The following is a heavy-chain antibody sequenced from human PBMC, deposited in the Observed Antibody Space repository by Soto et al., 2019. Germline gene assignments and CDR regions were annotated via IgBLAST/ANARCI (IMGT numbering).Heavy chain of an antibody. CDR1: GGSISSYY. Sequence: SETLSLTCTVSGGSISSYYWSWIRQPPGKGLEWIGYIYYSGSTNYNPSLKSRVTISVDTSKNQFSLKLSSVTAADTAVYYCARIDSSGYCSGGSCSRVYYYMDVWGKGTTVTVSS. CDR2: IYYSGST. V-gene: IGHV4-59*01. J-gene: IGHJ6*03. CDR3: ARIDSSGYCSGGSCSRVYYYMDV. D-gene: IGHD2-15*01.